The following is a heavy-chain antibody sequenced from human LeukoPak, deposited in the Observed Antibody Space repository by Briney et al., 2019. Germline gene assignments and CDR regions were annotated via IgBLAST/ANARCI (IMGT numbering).Heavy chain of an antibody. J-gene: IGHJ5*02. Sequence: ASVKVSCKASGYTFTGYYMHWVRQAPGQGPEWMGWINPNSGGTNYAQKFQGRVTMTTDTSISTGYMELSSLRFDDTAVHYCARIPVIAANLGWFDPWGQGTLVTVSS. CDR2: INPNSGGT. CDR1: GYTFTGYY. V-gene: IGHV1-2*02. CDR3: ARIPVIAANLGWFDP. D-gene: IGHD2-15*01.